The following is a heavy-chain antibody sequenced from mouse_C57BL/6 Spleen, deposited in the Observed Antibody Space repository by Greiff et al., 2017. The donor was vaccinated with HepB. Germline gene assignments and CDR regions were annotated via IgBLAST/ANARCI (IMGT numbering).Heavy chain of an antibody. CDR1: GYTFTSYW. Sequence: QVQLQQPGAELVRPGSSVKLSCKASGYTFTSYWMHWVKQRPIQGLEWIGNIDPSDSETHYNQKFKDKATLTVDKSSSTAYMQLSSLTSEDSAVYYCARGREPDWYFDVWGTGTTVTVSS. CDR2: IDPSDSET. CDR3: ARGREPDWYFDV. J-gene: IGHJ1*03. V-gene: IGHV1-52*01.